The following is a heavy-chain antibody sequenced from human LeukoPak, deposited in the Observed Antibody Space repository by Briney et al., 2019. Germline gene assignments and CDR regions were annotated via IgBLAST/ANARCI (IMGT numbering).Heavy chain of an antibody. V-gene: IGHV3-11*01. CDR1: GFTFSDHY. J-gene: IGHJ4*02. Sequence: GGSLRLSCAASGFTFSDHYMSWLRQAPGKGLEWLSYISTGDTAIFYADSVKGRFTISRDNAKDSLYLQMSSLRAEDTAVYYCARAHYYFGSRHPYYFDSWGQGTLVTVSS. CDR3: ARAHYYFGSRHPYYFDS. D-gene: IGHD3-10*01. CDR2: ISTGDTAI.